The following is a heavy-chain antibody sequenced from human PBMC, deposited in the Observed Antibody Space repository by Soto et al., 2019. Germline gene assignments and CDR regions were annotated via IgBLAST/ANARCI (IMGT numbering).Heavy chain of an antibody. V-gene: IGHV3-74*01. CDR2: INTDGGIT. Sequence: EVQLVESGGDLVQPGGSLRLSCAASGFTFGSHWMHWVRRVPGKGLVWVSHINTDGGITGYADSVKGRFTISRDNAKNTLYLQMNGLRVADTSVYYCTRQAGYCSRTSCYRRAFDNWGQGTMVTVSS. J-gene: IGHJ3*02. CDR3: TRQAGYCSRTSCYRRAFDN. D-gene: IGHD2-2*01. CDR1: GFTFGSHW.